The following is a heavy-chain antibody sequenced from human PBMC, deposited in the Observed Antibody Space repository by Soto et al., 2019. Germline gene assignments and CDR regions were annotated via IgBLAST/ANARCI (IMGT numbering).Heavy chain of an antibody. J-gene: IGHJ6*02. D-gene: IGHD1-1*01. Sequence: SGESLKISCKGSGYSFTSYWISWVRQMPGKGLEWMGRIDPSDSYTNYSPSFQGHVTISADKSISTAYLQWSSLKASDTAMYYCARHPLTTGTVDYGMDVWGQGTTVTV. CDR1: GYSFTSYW. V-gene: IGHV5-10-1*01. CDR2: IDPSDSYT. CDR3: ARHPLTTGTVDYGMDV.